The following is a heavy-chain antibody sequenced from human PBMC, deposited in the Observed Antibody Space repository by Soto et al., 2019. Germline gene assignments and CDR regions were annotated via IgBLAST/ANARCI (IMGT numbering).Heavy chain of an antibody. CDR1: GFTVSSNY. D-gene: IGHD1-26*01. Sequence: GGSLRLSCAASGFTVSSNYMSWVRQAPGKGLEWVSVIYSGGSTYYADSVKGRFTISRDNSKNTLYLQMNSLRAEDTAVYYCASSGSYKNFDYWGQGTLVTVSS. CDR2: IYSGGST. J-gene: IGHJ4*02. CDR3: ASSGSYKNFDY. V-gene: IGHV3-53*01.